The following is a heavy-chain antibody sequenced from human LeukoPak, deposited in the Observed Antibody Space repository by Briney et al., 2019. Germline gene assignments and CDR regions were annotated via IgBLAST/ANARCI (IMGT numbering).Heavy chain of an antibody. V-gene: IGHV3-23*01. J-gene: IGHJ4*02. Sequence: PGGSLRLFCTASGFTFSNYAMSWVRQAPGKGLEWVSAISGSGGSTYYADSVKGRFIIPRDNSKNTLFLQMDSLRAEDTAVYYCAKWSPYGGYPGYWGQGTLVTVSS. CDR3: AKWSPYGGYPGY. D-gene: IGHD4/OR15-4a*01. CDR1: GFTFSNYA. CDR2: ISGSGGST.